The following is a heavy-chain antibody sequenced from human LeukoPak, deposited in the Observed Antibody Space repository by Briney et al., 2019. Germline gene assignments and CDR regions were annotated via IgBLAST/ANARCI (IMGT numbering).Heavy chain of an antibody. J-gene: IGHJ4*02. CDR2: ISGSGGST. Sequence: GGSLRLSCAASGFTFSSYAMSWVRQAPGKGLEWVSAISGSGGSTYYADSVKGRFTTSRDNSKNTLYLQMNSLRAEDTAVYYCAKSQVATSLRYYFDYWGQGTLVTVSS. CDR3: AKSQVATSLRYYFDY. D-gene: IGHD5-12*01. V-gene: IGHV3-23*01. CDR1: GFTFSSYA.